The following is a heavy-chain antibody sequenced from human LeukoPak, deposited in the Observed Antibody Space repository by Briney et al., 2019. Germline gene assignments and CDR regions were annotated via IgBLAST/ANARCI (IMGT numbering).Heavy chain of an antibody. Sequence: PSETLSLTCTVSGGSISSGDYYWSWIRQPPGKGLEWIGYIYYSGSTYYNPSLKSRVTISVDTSKNQFSLKLSSVTAADTAVYYCAREYYYGSGSYYADVWGKGTTVTVSS. CDR2: IYYSGST. D-gene: IGHD3-10*01. CDR1: GGSISSGDYY. V-gene: IGHV4-30-4*08. J-gene: IGHJ6*04. CDR3: AREYYYGSGSYYADV.